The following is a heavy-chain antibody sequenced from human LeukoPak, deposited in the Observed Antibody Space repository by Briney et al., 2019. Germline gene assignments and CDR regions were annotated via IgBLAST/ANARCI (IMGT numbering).Heavy chain of an antibody. CDR3: AKALRYSSGPYYYGMDV. V-gene: IGHV3-23*01. Sequence: GGSLRLSCAASGFTFNTYGMAWVRQAPGKGLEWVSAISGSGGSTYYADSVKGRFTISRDNSKNTLYLQMNSLRAEDTAVYYCAKALRYSSGPYYYGMDVWGQGTTVTVSS. CDR2: ISGSGGST. D-gene: IGHD6-19*01. CDR1: GFTFNTYG. J-gene: IGHJ6*02.